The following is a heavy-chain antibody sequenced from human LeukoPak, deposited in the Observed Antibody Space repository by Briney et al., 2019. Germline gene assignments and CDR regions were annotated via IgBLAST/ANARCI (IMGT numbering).Heavy chain of an antibody. V-gene: IGHV3-7*01. CDR2: INQDGSEK. CDR1: GFTFSSYW. Sequence: GGSLRLSCAASGFTFSSYWMSWVRQAPGKGLEWVANINQDGSEKYYVDSVKGRFTISRDNAKNSLYLQMNSLRAEDTAVYYCARVPDFWSGYPTYYYYYYMDVWGKGTTVTVSS. J-gene: IGHJ6*03. CDR3: ARVPDFWSGYPTYYYYYYMDV. D-gene: IGHD3-3*01.